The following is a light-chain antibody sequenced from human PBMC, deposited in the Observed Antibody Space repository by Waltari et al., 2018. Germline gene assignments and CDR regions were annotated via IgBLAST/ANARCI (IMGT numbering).Light chain of an antibody. CDR1: QSISSY. CDR3: QQSYSTSIT. Sequence: DIQMTQSPSSLSASVGYRVTITCRASQSISSYLNWYQHKPGKAPKLLIYAASSLQSGVPSRFSGSGSGTDFTLTISSLQPEDFATYYCQQSYSTSITFGQGTRLEIK. V-gene: IGKV1-39*01. CDR2: AAS. J-gene: IGKJ5*01.